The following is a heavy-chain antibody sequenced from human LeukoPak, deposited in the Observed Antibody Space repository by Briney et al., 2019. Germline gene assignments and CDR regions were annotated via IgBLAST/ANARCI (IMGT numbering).Heavy chain of an antibody. J-gene: IGHJ3*02. V-gene: IGHV4-34*01. Sequence: PSETLSLTCAVYGGSFSGYYWSWIRQPPGKGLEWIGEINHSGSTNYNPSLKSRVTISVDTSKNQFSLKLSSVTAADTAVYYCARAYCGGDRYYRAFDIWGQGTMVTVSS. CDR1: GGSFSGYY. CDR2: INHSGST. CDR3: ARAYCGGDRYYRAFDI. D-gene: IGHD2-21*01.